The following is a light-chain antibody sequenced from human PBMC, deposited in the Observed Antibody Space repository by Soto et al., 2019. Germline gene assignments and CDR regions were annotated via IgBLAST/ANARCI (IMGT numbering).Light chain of an antibody. Sequence: DIQMTQSPSSLSPSVGDGVTITCRASQSISSWLAWYQQKPGKAPKLLIYKASSLESGVPSRFSGSGSGTEFTLTISSLQPDDFATYYCQQYNSYPYTFGQGTKVDIK. V-gene: IGKV1-5*03. CDR1: QSISSW. CDR3: QQYNSYPYT. J-gene: IGKJ2*01. CDR2: KAS.